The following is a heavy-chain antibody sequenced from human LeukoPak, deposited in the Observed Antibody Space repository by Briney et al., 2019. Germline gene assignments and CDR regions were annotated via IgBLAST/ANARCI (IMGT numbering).Heavy chain of an antibody. J-gene: IGHJ4*02. D-gene: IGHD3-22*01. Sequence: SGTLSLTCAVSGGSISSSNWWSWVRQPPGKGLEWIGEIYHSGSTNYNPSLKSRVTISVDTSKKQFSLKLSSVTAADTAVYYCARVPPRPGYYDSSGYRQYYFDYWGQGTLVTVSS. CDR3: ARVPPRPGYYDSSGYRQYYFDY. CDR1: GGSISSSNW. V-gene: IGHV4-4*02. CDR2: IYHSGST.